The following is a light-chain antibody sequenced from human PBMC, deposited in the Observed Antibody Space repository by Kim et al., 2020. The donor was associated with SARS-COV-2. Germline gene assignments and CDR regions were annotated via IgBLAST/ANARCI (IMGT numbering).Light chain of an antibody. V-gene: IGKV3-20*01. CDR1: QSVSSIY. CDR3: QQYGRSPLT. CDR2: GAS. J-gene: IGKJ4*01. Sequence: EIVLTQSPGTLSLSPGERATLSCRASQSVSSIYLAWYQQKSSQAPRLLIYGASSRATGTPDRFSGSGSGTDFTLTISRLEPEDFAVYYCQQYGRSPLTFGGGTKVDIK.